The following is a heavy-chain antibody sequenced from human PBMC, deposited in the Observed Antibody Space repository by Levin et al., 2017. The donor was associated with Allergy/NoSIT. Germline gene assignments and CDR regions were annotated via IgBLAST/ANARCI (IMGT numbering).Heavy chain of an antibody. CDR2: ISGSGRST. Sequence: PGGSLRLSCAASGFTFSSYAMTWVRQAPGKGLDWVSAISGSGRSTYYADSVKGRFTVSRDNSKNTLYLQMKSLRAEDTAVYYCAREPHNDTWYTDFWGQGTLLTVSS. J-gene: IGHJ4*02. CDR3: AREPHNDTWYTDF. D-gene: IGHD6-13*01. V-gene: IGHV3-23*01. CDR1: GFTFSSYA.